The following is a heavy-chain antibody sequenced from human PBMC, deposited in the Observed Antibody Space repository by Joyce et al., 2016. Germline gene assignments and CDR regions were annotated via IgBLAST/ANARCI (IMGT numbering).Heavy chain of an antibody. Sequence: QVQLVQSGADVKKPGASVKISCETSGYSFTSYYMHWVRQAPGQGPEWMGLINPTTGDTTYAQKFQGRVTVTRDASTSTVYMEMASLTPADTATYYCATLTGNLFDFWGQGSLLIVSS. CDR2: INPTTGDT. V-gene: IGHV1-46*01. CDR1: GYSFTSYY. CDR3: ATLTGNLFDF. J-gene: IGHJ4*02. D-gene: IGHD7-27*01.